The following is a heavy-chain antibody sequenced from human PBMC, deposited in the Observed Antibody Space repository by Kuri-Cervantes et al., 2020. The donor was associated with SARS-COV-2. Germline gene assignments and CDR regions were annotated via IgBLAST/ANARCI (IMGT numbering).Heavy chain of an antibody. CDR2: ISGSGGST. CDR3: ALRYCSSTSCRDQGYFQH. CDR1: GFIFSSYS. J-gene: IGHJ1*01. V-gene: IGHV3-23*01. Sequence: GGSLRLSCAASGFIFSSYSMNWVRQAPGKGLEWVSAISGSGGSTYYADSVKGRFTISRDNSKNTLYLQMNSLRAEDTAVYYCALRYCSSTSCRDQGYFQHWGQGTLVTVSS. D-gene: IGHD2-2*01.